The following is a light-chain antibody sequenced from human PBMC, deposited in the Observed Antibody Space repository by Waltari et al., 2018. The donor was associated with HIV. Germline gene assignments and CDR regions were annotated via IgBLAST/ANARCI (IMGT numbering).Light chain of an antibody. V-gene: IGLV2-23*02. CDR1: ARDIGSYNL. CDR2: EVT. CDR3: CSYAGNTIYV. J-gene: IGLJ1*01. Sequence: QSALTQPASVSGSPGPSIPLLCTGTARDIGSYNLVSWYQHHPGKAPKVMIYEVTKRPSGVSNRFSGSKSGNTASLTISGLQAEDETDYYCCSYAGNTIYVFGSGTTVTVV.